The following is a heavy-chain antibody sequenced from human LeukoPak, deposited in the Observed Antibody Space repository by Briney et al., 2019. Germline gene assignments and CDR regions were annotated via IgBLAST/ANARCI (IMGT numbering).Heavy chain of an antibody. V-gene: IGHV3-23*01. CDR3: AKSRPDNGYSGYDSWDY. D-gene: IGHD5-12*01. J-gene: IGHJ4*02. CDR2: VSGSGGSA. CDR1: GFTFSSYG. Sequence: GGSLRLSCAASGFTFSSYGMSWVRQAPGKGLEWVSAVSGSGGSAYYADSVNGRFTISRDNSKNTLSLQMNSLRAEDTAVYYCAKSRPDNGYSGYDSWDYWGQGTLVTVSS.